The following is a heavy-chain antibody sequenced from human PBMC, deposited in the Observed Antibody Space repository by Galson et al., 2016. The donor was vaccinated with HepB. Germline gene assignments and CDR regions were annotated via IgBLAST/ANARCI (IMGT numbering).Heavy chain of an antibody. CDR2: INSDGTT. CDR3: ARDRYDFWSGRSYYYYMDV. CDR1: GFTFSSYW. J-gene: IGHJ6*03. Sequence: SLRLSCAASGFTFSSYWMNWVRQPPGKGLVWVARINSDGTTTYADSVEGRFTISRDDADNTLYLQMNSLRVEDTAVYYCARDRYDFWSGRSYYYYMDVWGTGTTVTVSS. V-gene: IGHV3-74*03. D-gene: IGHD3-3*01.